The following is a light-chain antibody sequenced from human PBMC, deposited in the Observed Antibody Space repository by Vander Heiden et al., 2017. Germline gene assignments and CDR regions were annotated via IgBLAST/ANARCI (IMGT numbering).Light chain of an antibody. CDR1: GNAVGFYNY. J-gene: IGLJ3*02. Sequence: QSVLTQPPSASGSPGQSVTISCTGPGNAVGFYNYVSWYQQHPGKVPKLLIYEVSKRPSGVPHRFSGSKSGDTASLTVTGLQAEDEADYYCSSYAGNNILVFGGGTKLTVL. CDR3: SSYAGNNILV. V-gene: IGLV2-8*01. CDR2: EVS.